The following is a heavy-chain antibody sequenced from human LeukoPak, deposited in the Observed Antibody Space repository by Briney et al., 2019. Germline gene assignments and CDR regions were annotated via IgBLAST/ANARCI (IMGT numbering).Heavy chain of an antibody. V-gene: IGHV3-30*18. CDR3: AKSALLWFGEGPDDY. CDR1: GFTFSSYG. Sequence: HPGGSLRPSCAASGFTFSSYGMHWVRQAPGKGLEWVAVISYDGSNKYYADSVKGRFTISRDNSKNTLYLQMNSLRAEDTAVYYCAKSALLWFGEGPDDYWGQGTLVTVSS. D-gene: IGHD3-10*01. CDR2: ISYDGSNK. J-gene: IGHJ4*02.